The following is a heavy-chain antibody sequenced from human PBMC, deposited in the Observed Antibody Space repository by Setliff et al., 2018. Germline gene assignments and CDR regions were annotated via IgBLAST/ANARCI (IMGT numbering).Heavy chain of an antibody. Sequence: ASETLSLTCAVYGGSFSTYYWIWIRQPPGKGLEWIGEIYHSGSTNYNPSLKSRVTISVDKSKNQFSLKLSSVTAADTAVYYCASSGGDTIFGVVMSPSYYFDYWGQGTLVTVSS. D-gene: IGHD3-3*01. V-gene: IGHV4-34*01. CDR3: ASSGGDTIFGVVMSPSYYFDY. J-gene: IGHJ4*02. CDR2: IYHSGST. CDR1: GGSFSTYY.